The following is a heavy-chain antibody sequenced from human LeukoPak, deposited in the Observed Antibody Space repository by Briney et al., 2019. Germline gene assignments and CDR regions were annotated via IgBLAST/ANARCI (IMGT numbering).Heavy chain of an antibody. J-gene: IGHJ4*02. Sequence: SVKVSCKASGGTFSSYAISWVRQAPGEGLEWMGGIIPIFGTANYAQKFQGRVTITADESTSTAYMELSSLRSEDTAVYYCALTLDYDYVWGSYRRFDYWGQGTLVTVSS. CDR2: IIPIFGTA. D-gene: IGHD3-16*02. CDR1: GGTFSSYA. V-gene: IGHV1-69*13. CDR3: ALTLDYDYVWGSYRRFDY.